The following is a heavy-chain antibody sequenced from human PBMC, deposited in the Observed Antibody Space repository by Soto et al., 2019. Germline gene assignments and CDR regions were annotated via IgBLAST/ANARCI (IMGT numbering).Heavy chain of an antibody. J-gene: IGHJ4*02. V-gene: IGHV4-30-2*01. CDR3: ARSREFDY. Sequence: PSETLSLTCGVSGGCLSGATYSWIWIGQPPGKGLEWIVYIFPSGTTYYNPSLKRRVTISIDFSKIHFSLSLRSLTAADTAVYYCARSREFDYWSQGTLVTVSS. CDR1: GGCLSGATYS. CDR2: IFPSGTT.